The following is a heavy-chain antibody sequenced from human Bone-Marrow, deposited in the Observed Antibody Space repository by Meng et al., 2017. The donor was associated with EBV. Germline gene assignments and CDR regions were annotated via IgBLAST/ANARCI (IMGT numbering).Heavy chain of an antibody. J-gene: IGHJ4*02. Sequence: QVQSVQSGAEGKKPGASVKVSCKGSGYTCTSYDINWVRQATGQGLEWMGWMNPNSGNTGYAQKFQGRVTMTRNTSISTAYMELSSLRSEDTAVYYCARGSDYGDYQPLGYWGQGTLVTVSS. CDR1: GYTCTSYD. CDR2: MNPNSGNT. CDR3: ARGSDYGDYQPLGY. V-gene: IGHV1-8*01. D-gene: IGHD4-17*01.